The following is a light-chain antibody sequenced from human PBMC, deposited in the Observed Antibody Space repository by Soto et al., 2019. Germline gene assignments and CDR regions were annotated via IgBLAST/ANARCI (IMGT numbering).Light chain of an antibody. CDR2: EVS. V-gene: IGLV2-8*01. CDR1: SSYVGGYNY. J-gene: IGLJ2*01. Sequence: QSALTQPPSASGSPGQSVTISCTGTSSYVGGYNYVSWYQQHPGKAPKLMIYEVSKRPSGVPDRFSGSKSGNTASLTVSGRQAEDEADYYCSSYAGSYVVFGGGTKLTVL. CDR3: SSYAGSYVV.